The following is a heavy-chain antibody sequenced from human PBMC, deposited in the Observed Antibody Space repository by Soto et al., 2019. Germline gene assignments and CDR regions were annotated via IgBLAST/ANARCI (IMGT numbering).Heavy chain of an antibody. Sequence: GGSLRLSCAASAFTFNDYATSGGRQAPGKGLEWVSGIGVSGRTTYYADSVKGRFTISRDNSNNTLFLQMNSLRAEDTAVYYCAKSRYSDSSGDFYDYWGQGTLVTVSS. J-gene: IGHJ4*02. CDR2: IGVSGRTT. CDR1: AFTFNDYA. V-gene: IGHV3-23*01. CDR3: AKSRYSDSSGDFYDY. D-gene: IGHD3-22*01.